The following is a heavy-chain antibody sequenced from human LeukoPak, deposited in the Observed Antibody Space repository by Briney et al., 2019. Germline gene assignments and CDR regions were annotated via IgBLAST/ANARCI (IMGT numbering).Heavy chain of an antibody. V-gene: IGHV4-61*02. CDR1: GGSISSGSYY. CDR2: IYTSGST. J-gene: IGHJ4*02. CDR3: ARVERWLHGWYYFDY. D-gene: IGHD4-23*01. Sequence: PSETLCLTCSVSGGSISSGSYYWTWIRQPAGKGLEWIGRIYTSGSTNYNPSLKSRVTISVDTSKNQFSLKLSSVTAADTAVYYCARVERWLHGWYYFDYWGQGTLVNVSS.